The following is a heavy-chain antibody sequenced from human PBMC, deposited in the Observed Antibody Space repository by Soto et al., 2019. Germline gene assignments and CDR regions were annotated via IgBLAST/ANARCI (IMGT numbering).Heavy chain of an antibody. V-gene: IGHV1-69*13. J-gene: IGHJ4*02. CDR2: ITPIFGTA. Sequence: GASVKVSCKASGGTFSSYAISWVRQAPGQGLEWMGGITPIFGTANYAQKFQGRVTITADESTSTAYMELSSLRSEDTAVYYCARQAYYYDSSGYYYGEYYFDYWGQGTLVTVSS. CDR3: ARQAYYYDSSGYYYGEYYFDY. D-gene: IGHD3-22*01. CDR1: GGTFSSYA.